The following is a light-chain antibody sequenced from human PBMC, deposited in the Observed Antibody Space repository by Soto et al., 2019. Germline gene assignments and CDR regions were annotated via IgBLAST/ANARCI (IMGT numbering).Light chain of an antibody. J-gene: IGKJ1*01. CDR2: AAS. Sequence: DIQMTQSPSSLSASIGDRVNITCRASQSIISYLNWYQQKPGKAPKLLIYAASSLQSGVPSRFSGAGSGTDFTLTISSLQPEDFATYYCQQSFSTTWTFGYGTKVEIK. V-gene: IGKV1-39*01. CDR1: QSIISY. CDR3: QQSFSTTWT.